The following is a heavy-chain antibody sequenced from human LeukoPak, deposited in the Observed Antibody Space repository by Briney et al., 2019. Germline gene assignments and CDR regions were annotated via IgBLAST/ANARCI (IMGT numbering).Heavy chain of an antibody. V-gene: IGHV4-30-2*01. J-gene: IGHJ3*02. Sequence: SQTLSLTCAVSGGSISSGGYSWSWIRQPPGKGLEWIGYIYHSGSTYYNPSLKSRVTISVDRSKNQFSLKLSSVTAADTAVYYCASSRARGYSGYAGDAFDIWGQGTMVTVSS. D-gene: IGHD5-12*01. CDR3: ASSRARGYSGYAGDAFDI. CDR1: GGSISSGGYS. CDR2: IYHSGST.